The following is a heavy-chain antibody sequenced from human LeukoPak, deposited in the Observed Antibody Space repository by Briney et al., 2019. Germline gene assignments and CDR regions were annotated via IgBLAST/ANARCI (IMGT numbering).Heavy chain of an antibody. CDR1: GFTFSSYA. CDR3: ASGASHVDIVATIPFDP. Sequence: GGSLRLSCAASGFTFSSYAMHWVRRAPGKGLEWVAVISYDGSNKYYADSVKGRFTISRDNSKNTLYLQMNSLRAEDTAVYYCASGASHVDIVATIPFDPWGQGTLVTVSS. J-gene: IGHJ5*02. D-gene: IGHD5-12*01. V-gene: IGHV3-30-3*01. CDR2: ISYDGSNK.